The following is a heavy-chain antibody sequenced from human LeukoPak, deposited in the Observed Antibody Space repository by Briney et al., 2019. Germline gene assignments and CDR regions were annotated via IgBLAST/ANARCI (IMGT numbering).Heavy chain of an antibody. CDR1: GYTFTSYG. CDR2: ISAYNGNT. V-gene: IGHV1-18*04. J-gene: IGHJ5*02. D-gene: IGHD5-12*01. Sequence: ASVKVSCKASGYTFTSYGISWVRQAPGQGLEWMGWISAYNGNTNYAQQLQGRVTMTTDTSTSTAYMELRSLRSDDTAVYYCARDAWYSGYEAELVLGWFDPWGQGTLVTVSS. CDR3: ARDAWYSGYEAELVLGWFDP.